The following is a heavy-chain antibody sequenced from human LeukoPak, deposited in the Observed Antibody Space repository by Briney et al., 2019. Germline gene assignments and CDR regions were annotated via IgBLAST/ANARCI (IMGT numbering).Heavy chain of an antibody. CDR2: IYYSGST. CDR1: GGSISSYY. V-gene: IGHV4-59*01. CDR3: ARVKGYSYGSAFTEYFDL. D-gene: IGHD5-18*01. Sequence: SETLSLTCTVSGGSISSYYWSWIRQPPGKGLEWIGYIYYSGSTNYNPSLKSRVTISVDTSKNQFSLKLSSVAAADTAVYYCARVKGYSYGSAFTEYFDLWGRGTLVTVSS. J-gene: IGHJ2*01.